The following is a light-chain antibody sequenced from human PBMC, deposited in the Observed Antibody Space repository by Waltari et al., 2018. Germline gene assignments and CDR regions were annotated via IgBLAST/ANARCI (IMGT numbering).Light chain of an antibody. CDR2: IDGGGGH. J-gene: IGLJ2*01. V-gene: IGLV4-69*01. Sequence: QLAVTQSPSASASLGAAAKLTCTLSSEHSANAIAWHQHQPEKAPQFLMKIDGGGGHTTGDGIPDRFSGFNSGAERYLTISSLQYEDEAAYYCQTWDPDTVVFGGGTKLTV. CDR1: SEHSANA. CDR3: QTWDPDTVV.